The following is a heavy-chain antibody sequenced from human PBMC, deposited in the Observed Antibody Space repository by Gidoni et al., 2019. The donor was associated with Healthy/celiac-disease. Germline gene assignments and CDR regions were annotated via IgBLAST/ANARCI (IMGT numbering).Heavy chain of an antibody. Sequence: QVQLVQSGAEVKKPGASVKVSCKASGYTFTSYGISWVRQAPGQGLEWMGWISAYNGNTNYAQKLQGRVTMTTETSTSTAYMGLRSLRSDDTAVYYCARGWSSSWYATSRGWFDPWGQGTLVTVSS. CDR1: GYTFTSYG. CDR3: ARGWSSSWYATSRGWFDP. CDR2: ISAYNGNT. V-gene: IGHV1-18*01. J-gene: IGHJ5*02. D-gene: IGHD6-13*01.